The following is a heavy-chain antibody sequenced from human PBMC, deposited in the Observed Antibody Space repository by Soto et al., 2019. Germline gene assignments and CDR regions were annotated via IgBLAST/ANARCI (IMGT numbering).Heavy chain of an antibody. Sequence: GGSLRLSCAASGFTFSSYAMHWVRQAPGKGLEWVAVISYDGSNKYYADSVKGRFTISRDNSKNTLYLQMNSLRAEDTAVYYCASDGGSKGWLRFLEWFQTRDAFDIWGQGTMVTVSS. CDR3: ASDGGSKGWLRFLEWFQTRDAFDI. D-gene: IGHD3-3*01. CDR1: GFTFSSYA. CDR2: ISYDGSNK. J-gene: IGHJ3*02. V-gene: IGHV3-30-3*01.